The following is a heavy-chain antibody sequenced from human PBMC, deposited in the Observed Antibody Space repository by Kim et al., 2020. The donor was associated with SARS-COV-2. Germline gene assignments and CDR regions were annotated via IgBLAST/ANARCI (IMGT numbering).Heavy chain of an antibody. V-gene: IGHV3-15*01. CDR3: TTDLSLPGY. J-gene: IGHJ4*02. CDR2: GTT. Sequence: GTTDYAAPVKGRFTISRDDSKNTLYLQMNSLKTEDTAVYYCTTDLSLPGYWGQGTLVTVSS.